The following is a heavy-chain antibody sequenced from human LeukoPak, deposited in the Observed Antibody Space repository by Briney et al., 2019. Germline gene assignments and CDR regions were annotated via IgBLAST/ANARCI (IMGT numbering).Heavy chain of an antibody. D-gene: IGHD6-13*01. CDR2: IKQDGSEK. J-gene: IGHJ6*02. CDR3: ASEGYHYYYYGMDV. Sequence: GGSLRLSCAASGFTFSSYWMSWVRQAPGKGLEWVANIKQDGSEKYYVDSVKGRFTISRDNAKNSLYLEMNSLRAEDTAVYYCASEGYHYYYYGMDVWGQGTTVTVSS. CDR1: GFTFSSYW. V-gene: IGHV3-7*01.